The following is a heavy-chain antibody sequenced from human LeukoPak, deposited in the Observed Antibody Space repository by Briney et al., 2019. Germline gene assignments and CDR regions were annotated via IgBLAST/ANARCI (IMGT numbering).Heavy chain of an antibody. Sequence: ASVKVSCKASGYTFTGYYMHWVRQAPGQGLEWMGWINPNSGGTNYAQKFQGRVTMTRDTSISTAYMELSRLRSDDTAVYYCARAEFDWLLNEEYYFDYWGQGTLVTVSS. CDR3: ARAEFDWLLNEEYYFDY. CDR2: INPNSGGT. V-gene: IGHV1-2*02. J-gene: IGHJ4*02. CDR1: GYTFTGYY. D-gene: IGHD3-9*01.